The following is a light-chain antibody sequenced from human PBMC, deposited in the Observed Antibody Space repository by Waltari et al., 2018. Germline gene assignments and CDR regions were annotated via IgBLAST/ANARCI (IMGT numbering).Light chain of an antibody. CDR1: SSNIGSNY. Sequence: QSVLTQPPSASGTPGQRVTISPSGSSSNIGSNYVYWYQQLPGTAPKLLISRNNQRPSGVPDRFSGSKSGTSASLAISGLRSEDEADYFCAAWDDSLSAWVFGGGTKLTVL. V-gene: IGLV1-47*01. CDR2: RNN. CDR3: AAWDDSLSAWV. J-gene: IGLJ3*02.